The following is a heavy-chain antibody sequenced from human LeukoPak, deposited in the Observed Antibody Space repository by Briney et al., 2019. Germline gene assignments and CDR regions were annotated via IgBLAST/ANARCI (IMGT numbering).Heavy chain of an antibody. CDR3: ATMQWLEGVDWFDP. D-gene: IGHD6-19*01. Sequence: GGSLRLSCAASGFIFSNYGMHWVRQAPGKGLEWVAFIRYDESNKFYADSVKGRFTISRDNSKYTLSLQMNSLRAEDTAVYYCATMQWLEGVDWFDPWGQGTLVTVSS. CDR1: GFIFSNYG. CDR2: IRYDESNK. J-gene: IGHJ5*02. V-gene: IGHV3-30*02.